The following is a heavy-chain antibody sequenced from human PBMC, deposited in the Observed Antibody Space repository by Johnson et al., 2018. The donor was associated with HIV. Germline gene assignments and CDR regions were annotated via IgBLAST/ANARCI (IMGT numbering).Heavy chain of an antibody. CDR2: SNSDASNI. V-gene: IGHV3-74*01. D-gene: IGHD2/OR15-2a*01. CDR1: GSTFSSW. CDR3: AREGKYLAGAEDAFDI. J-gene: IGHJ3*02. Sequence: MMLVESGGGLVQPGGSLRLSCAASGSTFSSWLHWVRQTPGKGLVWVSRSNSDASNINYADSVKGRFTISRDKAKNTLYLQMNSLRAEDTAVYYCAREGKYLAGAEDAFDIWGQGTMVTVSS.